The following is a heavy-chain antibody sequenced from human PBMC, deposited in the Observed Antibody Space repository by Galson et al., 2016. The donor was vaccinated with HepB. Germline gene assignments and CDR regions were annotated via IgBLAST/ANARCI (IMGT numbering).Heavy chain of an antibody. V-gene: IGHV3-23*01. CDR3: AKGRVGITTSALDY. Sequence: SLRLSCAASGFTFNNSAMSWVRQAPGKGLECVSDVSGSSSTTYYADSVKGRFTISKDNSRNTLYLQMNTLRAEDTAIYYCAKGRVGITTSALDYWGQGTLVTVSS. J-gene: IGHJ4*02. D-gene: IGHD1-26*01. CDR2: VSGSSSTT. CDR1: GFTFNNSA.